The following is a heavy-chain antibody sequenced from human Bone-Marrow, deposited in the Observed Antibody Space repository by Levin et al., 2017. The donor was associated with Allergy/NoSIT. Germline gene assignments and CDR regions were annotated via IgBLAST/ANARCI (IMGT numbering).Heavy chain of an antibody. D-gene: IGHD1-7*01. CDR3: ARDSRMPGTENLFGP. Sequence: PGGSLRLSCAASGFTVSSHYMSWVRQPPGKGLEWVSLIYSGDRTYYADSVKGRFTISRDISRNTLYLDMNNLRAEDTAVYYCARDSRMPGTENLFGPWGQGTLVTVSS. CDR1: GFTVSSHY. J-gene: IGHJ5*02. CDR2: IYSGDRT. V-gene: IGHV3-53*01.